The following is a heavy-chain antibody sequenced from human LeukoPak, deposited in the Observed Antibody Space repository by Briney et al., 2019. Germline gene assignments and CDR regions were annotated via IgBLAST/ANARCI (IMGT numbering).Heavy chain of an antibody. CDR2: ILYDGSNK. V-gene: IGHV3-30*03. Sequence: PGGSLRLSCAASGFTFSTYGMHWVRQAPGKGLEWVAVILYDGSNKYYADSVKGRFTISRDNSKNTLYLQMNSLRVEDTAVYYCARDRGGTFDYWGQGTLVTVSS. J-gene: IGHJ4*02. D-gene: IGHD3-16*01. CDR3: ARDRGGTFDY. CDR1: GFTFSTYG.